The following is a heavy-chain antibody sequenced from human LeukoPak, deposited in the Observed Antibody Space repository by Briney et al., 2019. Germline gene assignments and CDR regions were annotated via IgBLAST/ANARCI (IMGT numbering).Heavy chain of an antibody. D-gene: IGHD2-8*01. Sequence: GGSLRLSCAASGFTVSSNYMSWVRQAPGKGLEWVSVIYSGGSTYYADSVKGRFTISRDNSKNTLYLQMNSLRAEDTAVYYCARDTVNGLGCYYYYGMDVWGQGTTVTVSS. CDR2: IYSGGST. V-gene: IGHV3-66*01. J-gene: IGHJ6*02. CDR3: ARDTVNGLGCYYYYGMDV. CDR1: GFTVSSNY.